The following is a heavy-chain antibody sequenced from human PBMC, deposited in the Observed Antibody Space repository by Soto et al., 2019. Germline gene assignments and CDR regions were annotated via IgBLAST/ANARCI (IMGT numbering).Heavy chain of an antibody. CDR3: ARARLSNGDPNIYFFDGLDV. Sequence: QVQLVQSGAEVKRPGSSVKVSCKASGDMFRNSAFTWVRQAPGQGLAWMGVIIPLFRKTDVAQKFQGRVNRPADESTSSLYMEVSSLTSEDTAVYYCARARLSNGDPNIYFFDGLDVWGQGTTITVSS. J-gene: IGHJ6*02. V-gene: IGHV1-69*01. CDR1: GDMFRNSA. CDR2: IIPLFRKT. D-gene: IGHD3-10*01.